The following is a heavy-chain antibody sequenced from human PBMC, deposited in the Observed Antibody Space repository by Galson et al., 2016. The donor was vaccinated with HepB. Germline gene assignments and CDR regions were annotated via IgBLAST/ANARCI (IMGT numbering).Heavy chain of an antibody. D-gene: IGHD3-16*01. CDR1: GFTFSRHG. V-gene: IGHV3-33*07. Sequence: SLRLSCAAYGFTFSRHGIYWVRQAPGKGLEWVAGIWFDGSNKNYVDSVKGRFSISRDNSKNTVYLHMNSLRAEDTAVYYCARGGEDIYHSYGYFDYWGQGTLVTVSS. CDR2: IWFDGSNK. CDR3: ARGGEDIYHSYGYFDY. J-gene: IGHJ4*02.